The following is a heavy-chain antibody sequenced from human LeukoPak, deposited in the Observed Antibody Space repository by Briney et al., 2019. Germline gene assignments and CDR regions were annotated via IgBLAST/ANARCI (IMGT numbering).Heavy chain of an antibody. CDR2: IYTSGGT. CDR1: GGSISSYY. D-gene: IGHD3-3*01. Sequence: NPSETLSLTCTVSGGSISSYYWSWIRQPAGKGLEWSGRIYTSGGTNYNPSLKSRVTISVDTSKNQFSLKLSSVTAADTAVYYCARTLYYDFWSGYYYYMDVWGKGTTVTVSS. CDR3: ARTLYYDFWSGYYYYMDV. J-gene: IGHJ6*03. V-gene: IGHV4-4*07.